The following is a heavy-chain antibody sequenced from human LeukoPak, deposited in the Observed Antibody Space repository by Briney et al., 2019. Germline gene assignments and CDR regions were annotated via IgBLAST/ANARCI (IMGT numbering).Heavy chain of an antibody. CDR1: GFTFSSYI. CDR3: AKVATTKSFYN. V-gene: IGHV3-23*01. J-gene: IGHJ4*02. CDR2: ISSRGGST. Sequence: GGSLRLSCAASGFTFSSYIMSWVRQAPGMGLEWVSAISSRGGSTYYADSVKGRFTISRDNSENTLYLQMDSLRPEDTAVYYCAKVATTKSFYNWGQGTLVTVSA. D-gene: IGHD1-26*01.